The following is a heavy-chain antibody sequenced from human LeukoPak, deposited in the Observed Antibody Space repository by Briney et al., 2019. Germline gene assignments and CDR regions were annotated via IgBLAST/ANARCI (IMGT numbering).Heavy chain of an antibody. CDR2: ICSGAGS. J-gene: IGHJ4*02. CDR3: AKGGNGALDY. D-gene: IGHD2-8*01. Sequence: GGSLRLSCAASGFTVSDSYMTWVRQAPGKGLDWVSVICSGAGSYYADSVKGRFTISRDNSKNTVYLQMNSLRDEDTAIYYCAKGGNGALDYWGRGTLVTVSS. V-gene: IGHV3-53*01. CDR1: GFTVSDSY.